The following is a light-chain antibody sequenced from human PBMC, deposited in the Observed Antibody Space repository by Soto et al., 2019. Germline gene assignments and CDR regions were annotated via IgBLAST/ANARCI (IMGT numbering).Light chain of an antibody. V-gene: IGKV3D-15*01. CDR2: GAS. CDR1: QSVSSK. CDR3: QRYGNSPPLT. Sequence: DIVMTQSPATLSVSPGERATLSCRASQSVSSKLAWYQQKPGQAPKLLIYGASTRATGIPARFSGSESGTEFTLTISSLQSEDFAVYYCQRYGNSPPLTFGGGTKVEIK. J-gene: IGKJ4*01.